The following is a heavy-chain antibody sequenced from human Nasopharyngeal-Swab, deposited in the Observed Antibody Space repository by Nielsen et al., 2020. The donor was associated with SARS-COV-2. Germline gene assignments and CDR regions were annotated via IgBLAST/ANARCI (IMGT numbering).Heavy chain of an antibody. D-gene: IGHD5-18*01. V-gene: IGHV3-49*03. J-gene: IGHJ6*03. Sequence: GGSLRPSCTAPGFPFGDCAMSWFRQAPGKGLEWVGFIRSKAYGGTTEYAASVKGRFTISRDDSKSIAYLQMNSLKTEDTAVYYCTSLGTQLWYSYYYYYYMDVWGKGTTVTVSS. CDR1: GFPFGDCA. CDR3: TSLGTQLWYSYYYYYYMDV. CDR2: IRSKAYGGTT.